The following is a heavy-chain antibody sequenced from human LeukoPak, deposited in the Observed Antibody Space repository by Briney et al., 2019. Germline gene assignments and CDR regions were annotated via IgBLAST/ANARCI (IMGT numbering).Heavy chain of an antibody. D-gene: IGHD1-26*01. CDR2: INPSSGDT. CDR1: GGTFSSYD. V-gene: IGHV1-2*06. J-gene: IGHJ4*02. CDR3: ATTSGYFYY. Sequence: ASVEVSCKASGGTFSSYDISWVRQAPGQGLEWMGRINPSSGDTNYAQNFQGRVTMTRDTSISTAYMELSRLRSDDTAVYYCATTSGYFYYWGQGTLVTVSS.